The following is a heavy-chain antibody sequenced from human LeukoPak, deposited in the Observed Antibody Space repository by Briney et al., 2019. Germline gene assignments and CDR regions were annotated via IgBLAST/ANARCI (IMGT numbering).Heavy chain of an antibody. J-gene: IGHJ4*02. D-gene: IGHD1-26*01. CDR1: GFTFSSYG. Sequence: GRSLRLSCAASGFTFSSYGMHWVRQAPGKGLEWVAVISYDGSNKYYADSVKGRFTISRDNCKNTLYLQMNSLRAEDTAVYYCAKELIVGAGDYWGQGTLVTVSS. V-gene: IGHV3-30*18. CDR3: AKELIVGAGDY. CDR2: ISYDGSNK.